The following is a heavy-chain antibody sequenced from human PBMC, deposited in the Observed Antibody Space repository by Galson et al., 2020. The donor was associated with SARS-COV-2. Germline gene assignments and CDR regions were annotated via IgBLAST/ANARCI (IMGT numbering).Heavy chain of an antibody. D-gene: IGHD3-22*01. Sequence: SETLSLTCTVSGYSISTTNYWGWVRQPPGKGLEWIGSIYTSGSTYYNHSLKSRVTISLDTSKNQFSLRLDSVTAADTALYYCARQGVNMIVLVTVPGWYFDLWGRGTLVTVSS. J-gene: IGHJ2*01. V-gene: IGHV4-38-2*02. CDR1: GYSISTTNY. CDR3: ARQGVNMIVLVTVPGWYFDL. CDR2: IYTSGST.